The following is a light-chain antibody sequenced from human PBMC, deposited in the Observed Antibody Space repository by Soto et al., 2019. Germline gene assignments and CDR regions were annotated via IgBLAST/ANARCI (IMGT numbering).Light chain of an antibody. CDR2: SDN. Sequence: QSVLTQPPSASGTPGQRVTISCSGSSSNVGSNFVNWYQHLPGTAPKLLIHSDNRRPSGVPDRFSGSKSGTSAALAISGLQYEDKADYYCAAWDDSLNGPLFGGGTKVTVL. V-gene: IGLV1-44*01. J-gene: IGLJ2*01. CDR3: AAWDDSLNGPL. CDR1: SSNVGSNF.